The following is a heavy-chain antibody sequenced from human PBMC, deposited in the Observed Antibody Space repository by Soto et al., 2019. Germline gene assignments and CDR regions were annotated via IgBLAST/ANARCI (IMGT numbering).Heavy chain of an antibody. CDR2: INHSGST. Sequence: SETLSLTCAVYGGSFSGYYWSWIRQPPGKGLEWIGEINHSGSTNYNPSLKSRVTISVDTSKNQFSLKLSSVTAADTAVYYCARGGGGYDILTGLDYYYGMDVWGQGTTVTVSS. D-gene: IGHD3-9*01. V-gene: IGHV4-34*01. CDR1: GGSFSGYY. CDR3: ARGGGGYDILTGLDYYYGMDV. J-gene: IGHJ6*02.